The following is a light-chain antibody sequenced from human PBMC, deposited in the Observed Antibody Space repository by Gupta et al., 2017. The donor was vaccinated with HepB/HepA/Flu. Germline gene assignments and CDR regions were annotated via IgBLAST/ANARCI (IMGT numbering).Light chain of an antibody. CDR3: QQYNSYSAT. V-gene: IGKV1-5*03. J-gene: IGKJ1*01. CDR1: QSISIW. Sequence: DIQMTQSPSTLSASIGDRVTITCRASQSISIWLAWNQQKPGKAPKLLIYKASSLESGVPSRFSGSGSGTEFTLTISSLQPDDFATYYCQQYNSYSATFGQGTKVEIK. CDR2: KAS.